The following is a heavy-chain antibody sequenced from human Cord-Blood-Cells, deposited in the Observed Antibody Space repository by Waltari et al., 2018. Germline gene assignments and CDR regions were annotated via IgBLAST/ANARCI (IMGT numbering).Heavy chain of an antibody. V-gene: IGHV3-30-3*01. CDR2: ISYDGSNK. Sequence: QVQLVESGGGVVQPGRSLRLSCAASGFTFSSYAMHWVRQAPGKGLEWVYVISYDGSNKYYADSVKGRFTISRDNSKNTLYLQRNSLRAEDTAVYYCARDLRTGDWYFDLWGRGTLVTVSS. CDR3: ARDLRTGDWYFDL. CDR1: GFTFSSYA. D-gene: IGHD7-27*01. J-gene: IGHJ2*01.